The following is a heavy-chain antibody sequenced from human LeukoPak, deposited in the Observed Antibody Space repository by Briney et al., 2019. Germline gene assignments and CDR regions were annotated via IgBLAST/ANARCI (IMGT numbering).Heavy chain of an antibody. CDR1: GHSFTSYW. J-gene: IGHJ4*02. CDR3: ASGSGWYYFDY. CDR2: IYPGDSDT. Sequence: GESLKISCKGSGHSFTSYWLGWVRQIPGKGLELIGIIYPGDSDTRYSPSFQGPVTISPDKSIRTAFLPWTKLKTPGPAFVFCASGSGWYYFDYWGQGTLVTVSS. D-gene: IGHD6-19*01. V-gene: IGHV5-51*01.